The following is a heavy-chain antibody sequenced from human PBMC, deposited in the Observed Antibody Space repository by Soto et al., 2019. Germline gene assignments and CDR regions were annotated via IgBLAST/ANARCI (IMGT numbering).Heavy chain of an antibody. CDR1: GFTFSSYA. CDR3: ARARLGNAFDI. V-gene: IGHV3-23*01. Sequence: PGGSLRRPCEGSGFTFSSYAMSWVRQAPGKGLEWVSAISGSGGSTYYADSVKGRFTISRDNAKNSLFLQMNSLRAEDTAVYYCARARLGNAFDIWGQGTMVTVSS. CDR2: ISGSGGST. J-gene: IGHJ3*02. D-gene: IGHD6-6*01.